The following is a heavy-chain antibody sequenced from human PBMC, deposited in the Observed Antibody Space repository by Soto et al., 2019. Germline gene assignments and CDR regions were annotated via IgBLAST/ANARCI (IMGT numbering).Heavy chain of an antibody. V-gene: IGHV3-30-3*01. CDR2: ISYDGSNK. CDR1: GFTFSSYA. CDR3: ARDRGRSFGDTAMVDVTPVY. J-gene: IGHJ4*02. D-gene: IGHD5-18*01. Sequence: QVQLVESGGGVVQPGRSLRLSCAASGFTFSSYAMHWVRQAPGKGLEWVAVISYDGSNKYYADSVKGRFTISRDNSKNTLYLQMNSLRAEDTAVYYCARDRGRSFGDTAMVDVTPVYWGQGTLVTVSS.